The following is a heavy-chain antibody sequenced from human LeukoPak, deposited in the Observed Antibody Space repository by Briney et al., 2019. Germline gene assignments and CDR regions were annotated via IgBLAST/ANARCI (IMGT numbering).Heavy chain of an antibody. CDR3: ARDAGCTNGVCYKNIDY. CDR2: INHSGST. V-gene: IGHV4-34*01. CDR1: GGSFSGYY. J-gene: IGHJ4*02. Sequence: SETLSLTCAVYGGSFSGYYWSWIRQPPGKGLEWIGEINHSGSTNYNPSLKSRVTISVDTSKNQFSLKLSSVTAADTAVYYCARDAGCTNGVCYKNIDYWGQGTLVTVSS. D-gene: IGHD2-8*01.